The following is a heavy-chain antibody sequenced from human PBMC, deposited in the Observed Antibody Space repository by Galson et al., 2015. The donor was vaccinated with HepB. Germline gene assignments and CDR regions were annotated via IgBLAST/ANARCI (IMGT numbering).Heavy chain of an antibody. CDR2: ISGYNDNT. V-gene: IGHV1-18*01. Sequence: SVKVSCKASSYSLINYGISWVRQAPGQGLEWMGWISGYNDNTNYAQKFQGRITMTTDTSTSTTYMELRSLRPDDTAVYYCARARSSNAPSDYWGQGTLVTVSS. J-gene: IGHJ4*02. CDR3: ARARSSNAPSDY. CDR1: SYSLINYG. D-gene: IGHD5-12*01.